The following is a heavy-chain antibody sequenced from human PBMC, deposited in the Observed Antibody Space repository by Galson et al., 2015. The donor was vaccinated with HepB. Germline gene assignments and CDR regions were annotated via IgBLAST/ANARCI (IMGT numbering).Heavy chain of an antibody. V-gene: IGHV3-21*01. D-gene: IGHD5-18*01. CDR1: GFTFSSYS. CDR3: ARDLIAYTAMVGYYYYGMDV. CDR2: ISSSSSYI. Sequence: SLRLSCAASGFTFSSYSMNWVRQAPGKGLEWVSSISSSSSYIYYADSVKGRFTISRDNAKNSLYLQMNSLRAEDTAVYYCARDLIAYTAMVGYYYYGMDVWGQGTTVTVSS. J-gene: IGHJ6*02.